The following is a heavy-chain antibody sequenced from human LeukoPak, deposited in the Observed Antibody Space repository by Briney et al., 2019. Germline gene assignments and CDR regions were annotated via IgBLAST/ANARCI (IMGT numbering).Heavy chain of an antibody. CDR3: ARDRRYCSGGSCFDY. D-gene: IGHD2-15*01. V-gene: IGHV1-18*01. Sequence: VASVKVSCKASGYTFTSYGISWVRQAPGQRLEWMGWISAYNGNTNYAQKLQGRVTMTTDTSTSTAYMELRCLRSDDTAVYYCARDRRYCSGGSCFDYWGQGTLVTVSS. CDR1: GYTFTSYG. J-gene: IGHJ4*02. CDR2: ISAYNGNT.